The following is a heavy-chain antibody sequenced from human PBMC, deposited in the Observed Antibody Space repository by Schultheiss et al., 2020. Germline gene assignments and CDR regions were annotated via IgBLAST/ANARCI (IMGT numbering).Heavy chain of an antibody. Sequence: ASVKVSGKASGYTFTSYAMHWVRQAPGQRLEWMGWINAGNGNTKYSQKFQGRVTITRDTSASTAYMELSSLRSEDTAVYYCARAPHEYSGYETRNDAFDIWGQGTMVTVSS. V-gene: IGHV1-3*01. D-gene: IGHD5-12*01. CDR3: ARAPHEYSGYETRNDAFDI. CDR1: GYTFTSYA. CDR2: INAGNGNT. J-gene: IGHJ3*02.